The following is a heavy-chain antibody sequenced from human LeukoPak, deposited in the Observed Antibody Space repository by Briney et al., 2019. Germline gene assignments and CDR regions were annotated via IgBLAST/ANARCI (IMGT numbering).Heavy chain of an antibody. CDR1: GYTFTSYD. Sequence: ASVKVSCKASGYTFTSYDINWVRQATGQGLEWMGWMNPNSGNTGYAQKFQGRVTMTRNTSISTAYMELSNLRSEDTAVYYCARGRGRYYYDSSGYYALFDYWGQGTLVTVSS. J-gene: IGHJ4*02. CDR3: ARGRGRYYYDSSGYYALFDY. D-gene: IGHD3-22*01. CDR2: MNPNSGNT. V-gene: IGHV1-8*01.